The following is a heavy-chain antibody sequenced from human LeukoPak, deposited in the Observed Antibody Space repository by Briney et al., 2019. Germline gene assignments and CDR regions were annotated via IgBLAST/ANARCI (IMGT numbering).Heavy chain of an antibody. CDR1: GFTFSTYG. CDR3: AKAAVGTTGRLPDY. Sequence: GGSLRLSCATSGFTFSTYGMHWVRQAPGKGLEWVAVISYDGSNKYYADSVKDRFTISRDNSKNTLFLHMNSLRAEDTAVYYCAKAAVGTTGRLPDYWGQGTLVTVSS. J-gene: IGHJ4*02. CDR2: ISYDGSNK. D-gene: IGHD1-1*01. V-gene: IGHV3-30*18.